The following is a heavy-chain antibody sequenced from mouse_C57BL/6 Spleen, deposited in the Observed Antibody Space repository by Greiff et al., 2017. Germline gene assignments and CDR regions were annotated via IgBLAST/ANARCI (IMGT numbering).Heavy chain of an antibody. CDR3: TTAGLGYFDV. J-gene: IGHJ1*03. V-gene: IGHV1-15*01. Sequence: VKLMESGAELVRPGASVTLSCKASGYTFTDYEMHWVKQTPVHGLEWIGAIDPETGGTAYNQKFKGKAILTADKSSSTAYMELRSLTSEDSAVYYCTTAGLGYFDVWGTGTTVTVSS. D-gene: IGHD1-2*01. CDR2: IDPETGGT. CDR1: GYTFTDYE.